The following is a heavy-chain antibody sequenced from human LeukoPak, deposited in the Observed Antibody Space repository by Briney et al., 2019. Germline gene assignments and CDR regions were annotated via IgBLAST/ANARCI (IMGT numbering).Heavy chain of an antibody. V-gene: IGHV1-46*01. CDR2: INPSGGST. CDR3: ARNKNPNYYYDSSGYSGFSY. CDR1: GYTFTGYY. Sequence: ASVKVSCKASGYTFTGYYMHWVRQAPGQGLEWMGIINPSGGSTSYAQKFQGRVTVTRDTSTSTVYMELSSLRSEDTAVYYCARNKNPNYYYDSSGYSGFSYWGQGTLVTVSS. J-gene: IGHJ4*02. D-gene: IGHD3-22*01.